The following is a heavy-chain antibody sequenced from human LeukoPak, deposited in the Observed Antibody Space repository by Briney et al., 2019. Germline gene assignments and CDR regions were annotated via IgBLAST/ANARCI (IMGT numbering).Heavy chain of an antibody. D-gene: IGHD3-9*01. CDR3: ARSASQYFAWFDY. J-gene: IGHJ4*02. V-gene: IGHV5-51*01. Sequence: GESLKISFKGSGYSFTNYWIGWVRQMPGKGLEWMGIIYPGDSDTRYIPSFQGQVTISADKSINTAYPQWSSLKASDTAIYYCARSASQYFAWFDYGGQGPLVTVSS. CDR1: GYSFTNYW. CDR2: IYPGDSDT.